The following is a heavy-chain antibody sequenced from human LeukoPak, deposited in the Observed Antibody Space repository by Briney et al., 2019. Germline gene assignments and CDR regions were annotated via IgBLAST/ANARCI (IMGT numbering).Heavy chain of an antibody. D-gene: IGHD3-22*01. Sequence: GGSLRLSCAASGFTFSSYAMSWVRQAPGKGLEWVSAISGSGYSTYYADSVKGRFTISRDNSKNTPYLQMNSLRAEDTAVYYCAKDIYYYDSSPATWGQGTLVTVSS. V-gene: IGHV3-23*01. J-gene: IGHJ4*02. CDR2: ISGSGYST. CDR1: GFTFSSYA. CDR3: AKDIYYYDSSPAT.